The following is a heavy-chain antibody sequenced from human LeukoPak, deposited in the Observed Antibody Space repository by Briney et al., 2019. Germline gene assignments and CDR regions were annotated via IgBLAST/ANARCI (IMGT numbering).Heavy chain of an antibody. CDR3: TRTYSSSSIDY. J-gene: IGHJ4*02. V-gene: IGHV4-59*01. Sequence: SETLSLTCTVSGGSISTYYWSWIRQPPGKGLEWRGYIFYTGSTNYNPSLKSRVTMSIDTSKNQFSLKLSSVTAADTAVYYCTRTYSSSSIDYWGQGALVTVS. CDR2: IFYTGST. CDR1: GGSISTYY. D-gene: IGHD6-6*01.